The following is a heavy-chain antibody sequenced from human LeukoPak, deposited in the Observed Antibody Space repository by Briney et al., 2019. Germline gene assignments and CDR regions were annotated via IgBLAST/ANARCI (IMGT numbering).Heavy chain of an antibody. D-gene: IGHD6-19*01. V-gene: IGHV3-23*01. Sequence: GGSLRLSCVASGFMFASVGMNWVRKAPGKGLEWVSSISGGGDRTYYADSVKGRFTISRDNSKNTLYLQMNSLRAEDTAVYYCAKGVLGIAVPVDVYYFDYWGQGTLVTVSS. CDR3: AKGVLGIAVPVDVYYFDY. J-gene: IGHJ4*02. CDR2: ISGGGDRT. CDR1: GFMFASVG.